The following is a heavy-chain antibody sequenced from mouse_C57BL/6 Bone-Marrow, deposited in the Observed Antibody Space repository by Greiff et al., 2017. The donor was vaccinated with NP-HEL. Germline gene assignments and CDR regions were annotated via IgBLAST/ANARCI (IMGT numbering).Heavy chain of an antibody. V-gene: IGHV1-4*01. D-gene: IGHD1-1*01. J-gene: IGHJ2*01. CDR3: ARSGAYYYEYCDY. Sequence: VQLQQSGAELARPGASVKMSCKASGYTFTSYTMHWVKQRPGQGLEWIGYINPSSGYTKYNQKFKDKATLTADKSSSTAYMQLSSLTSEDSAVYYCARSGAYYYEYCDYWGQGTTLTVSS. CDR1: GYTFTSYT. CDR2: INPSSGYT.